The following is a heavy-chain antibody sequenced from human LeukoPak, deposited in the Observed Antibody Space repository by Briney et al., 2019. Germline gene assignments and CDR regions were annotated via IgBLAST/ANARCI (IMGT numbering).Heavy chain of an antibody. CDR1: GYTFSGNY. Sequence: ASVKVSCEASGYTFSGNYIQWVRQAPGQGLEWMGWINPNSGGTNYAQNFQGRVTVTRDTSISTVYMELSRLTSDDTAVYYCARDHCASTGCYEDYYYGLDVWGQGTTVTVSS. D-gene: IGHD2-2*01. CDR3: ARDHCASTGCYEDYYYGLDV. CDR2: INPNSGGT. V-gene: IGHV1-2*02. J-gene: IGHJ6*02.